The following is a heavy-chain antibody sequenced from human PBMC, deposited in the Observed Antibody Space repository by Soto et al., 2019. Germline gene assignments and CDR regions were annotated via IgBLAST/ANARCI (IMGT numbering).Heavy chain of an antibody. V-gene: IGHV3-30-3*01. D-gene: IGHD1-26*01. J-gene: IGHJ4*02. CDR1: GFTFSSCA. CDR3: TRGEEGVTTILSY. Sequence: QVQLVESGGGVVQPGRSLRLSCAASGFTFSSCAMHWVRQAPGKGMEWVALISYDGSKKYYADSVKGRFTISRDNSKNTLYLEMNSLRDEDTAVYFCTRGEEGVTTILSYWGQGTLVTVSS. CDR2: ISYDGSKK.